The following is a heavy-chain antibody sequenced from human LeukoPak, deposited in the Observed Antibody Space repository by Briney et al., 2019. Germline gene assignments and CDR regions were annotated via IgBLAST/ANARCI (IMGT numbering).Heavy chain of an antibody. CDR3: ARSYYDSNGADY. J-gene: IGHJ4*02. CDR1: GDSISSGDYS. D-gene: IGHD3-22*01. CDR2: IYHSGST. Sequence: SQTLSLTCTVSGDSISSGDYSWSWIRQPPGKALEWIGYIYHSGSTYYNPSLKSRVTISVDTSKNQFSLKLSSVTAADTAVYYCARSYYDSNGADYWGQGTLVTVSS. V-gene: IGHV4-30-2*01.